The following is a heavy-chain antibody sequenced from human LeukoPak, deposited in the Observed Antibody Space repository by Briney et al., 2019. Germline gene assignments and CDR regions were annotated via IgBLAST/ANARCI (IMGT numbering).Heavy chain of an antibody. V-gene: IGHV2-5*01. CDR2: IYWSDDK. CDR1: GFSLSTNGVG. Sequence: ESGPTLVNPTQTLTLTCTFSGFSLSTNGVGVGWVRQPPGKALEWLALIYWSDDKRYSPSLKSRLTITKDTSKNQVVLTMTNMDPVDTATYYCAHTLTMVRGVPFDYWGQGTLVTVSS. J-gene: IGHJ4*02. CDR3: AHTLTMVRGVPFDY. D-gene: IGHD3-10*01.